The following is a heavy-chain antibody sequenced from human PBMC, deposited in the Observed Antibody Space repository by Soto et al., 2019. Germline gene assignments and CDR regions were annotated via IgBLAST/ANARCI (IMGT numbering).Heavy chain of an antibody. D-gene: IGHD2-15*01. CDR2: ISGSTSNT. CDR1: GFTFSSYA. CDR3: AKDPTYGYCSGGSCFSKWVDY. V-gene: IGHV3-23*01. Sequence: GSLRLSCAASGFTFSSYAMSWVRQAPGKGLEWVSAISGSTSNTYYADSVKGRFTIPRDNSKNTLFLQMNSLRAEDTAVYYCAKDPTYGYCSGGSCFSKWVDYWGQGTLVTVSS. J-gene: IGHJ4*02.